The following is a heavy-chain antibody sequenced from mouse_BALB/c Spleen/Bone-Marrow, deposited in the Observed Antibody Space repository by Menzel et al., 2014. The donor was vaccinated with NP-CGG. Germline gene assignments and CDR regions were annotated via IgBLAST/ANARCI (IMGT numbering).Heavy chain of an antibody. CDR2: IWDGGST. V-gene: IGHV2-6-5*01. Sequence: VKVVESGPGLVAPSQSLSITCTVSGFSLTDYGVSWIRQPPGEGLEWLGVIWDGGSTYYNSALKSRLSISKDNSKSQVFLKMNSLQTDDTAMYYCAKHEDRYDWFAYWGQGTLVTVSA. CDR3: AKHEDRYDWFAY. D-gene: IGHD2-14*01. CDR1: GFSLTDYG. J-gene: IGHJ3*01.